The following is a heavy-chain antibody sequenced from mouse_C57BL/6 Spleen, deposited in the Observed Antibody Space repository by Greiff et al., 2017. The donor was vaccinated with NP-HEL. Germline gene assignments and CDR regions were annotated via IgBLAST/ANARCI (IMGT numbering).Heavy chain of an antibody. CDR3: ARSMYYYGSSHYYAMDY. CDR2: INPSSGYT. Sequence: VQLQQSGAELAKPGASVKLSCKASGYTFTSYWMHWVKQRPGQGLEWIGYINPSSGYTKYNQKFKDKATLTADKSSSTAYMQLSSLTYEDYAVYYCARSMYYYGSSHYYAMDYWGQGTSVTVSS. D-gene: IGHD1-1*01. J-gene: IGHJ4*01. V-gene: IGHV1-7*01. CDR1: GYTFTSYW.